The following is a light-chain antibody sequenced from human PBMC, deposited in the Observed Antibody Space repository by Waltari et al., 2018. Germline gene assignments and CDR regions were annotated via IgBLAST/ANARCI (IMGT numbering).Light chain of an antibody. CDR2: AAS. V-gene: IGKV1-39*01. CDR1: QNINTY. Sequence: DVQMTQSPSSLSASVGDRVTITCRASQNINTYLNWYQQKPGKVPKVLIHAASTLHSGVPSRFSGSGSGTDFTLTINSLQPEDFAVYYCQQYGSSPGFTFGPGTKVDIK. CDR3: QQYGSSPGFT. J-gene: IGKJ3*01.